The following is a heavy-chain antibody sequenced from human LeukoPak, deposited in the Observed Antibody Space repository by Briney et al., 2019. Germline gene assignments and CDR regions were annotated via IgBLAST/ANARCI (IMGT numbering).Heavy chain of an antibody. Sequence: ASVKVSFKSSGYTFTSYAMNWVRQAPGQGLEWMGWINTNTGNPTYAQGFTGRFVFSLDTSVSTAYLQISSLKAEDTAVYYCARATTKYSSSWQGPRHAFDIWGQGTMVTVSS. CDR3: ARATTKYSSSWQGPRHAFDI. CDR2: INTNTGNP. CDR1: GYTFTSYA. J-gene: IGHJ3*02. D-gene: IGHD6-13*01. V-gene: IGHV7-4-1*02.